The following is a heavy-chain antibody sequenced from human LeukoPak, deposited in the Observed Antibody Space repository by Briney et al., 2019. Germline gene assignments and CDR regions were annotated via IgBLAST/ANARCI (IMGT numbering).Heavy chain of an antibody. D-gene: IGHD1-26*01. CDR2: IFYTGSA. V-gene: IGHV4-39*01. J-gene: IGHJ4*02. CDR1: GGSITTSNYY. CDR3: ARRYRGNGHNYFDY. Sequence: SETLSLTCTVSGGSITTSNYYWGWLRQPPGTGLEWIGSIFYTGSAYYSPSLRSRVSILRDTSKNQLSMKLNSVTTADTAVYYCARRYRGNGHNYFDYWGQGTLVTVSS.